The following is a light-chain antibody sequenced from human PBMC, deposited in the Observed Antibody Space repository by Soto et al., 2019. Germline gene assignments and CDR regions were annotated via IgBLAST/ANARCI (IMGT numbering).Light chain of an antibody. CDR2: GVS. CDR3: SSYTSSSTRL. CDR1: SSDIGGYNY. Sequence: QSVLTQPASVSGSPGQSITISCTGTSSDIGGYNYVSWYQQHPGKAPKLMIYGVSNRPSGVSNRFSGSKSGNTASLTISGLQAEDEADYYCSSYTSSSTRLFGGGTKVTVL. J-gene: IGLJ3*02. V-gene: IGLV2-14*01.